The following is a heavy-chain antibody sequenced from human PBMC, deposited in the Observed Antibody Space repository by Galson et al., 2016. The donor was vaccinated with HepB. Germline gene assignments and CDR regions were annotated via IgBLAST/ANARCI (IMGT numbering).Heavy chain of an antibody. CDR2: IYWDDDK. CDR1: GFSLTTAGVG. V-gene: IGHV2-5*02. J-gene: IGHJ4*02. Sequence: PALVKPTQTLTLTCTFSGFSLTTAGVGVAWIRQPPGKALEWLALIYWDDDKRYSPSLKSRLTITKDTSKNRVVLTMTNMDPVDTATYYCAHLVDILTSHYKPFDYWGQGTLVTVSS. D-gene: IGHD3-9*01. CDR3: AHLVDILTSHYKPFDY.